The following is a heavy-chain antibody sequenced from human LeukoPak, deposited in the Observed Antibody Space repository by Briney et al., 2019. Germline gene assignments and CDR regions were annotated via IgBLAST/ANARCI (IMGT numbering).Heavy chain of an antibody. Sequence: PGGSLRLSCAASGFTVSSHYMSWVRQAPGKGLEWVSVIYSGGSTYYADSVKGRFTISRDNSKNTLYLQMNSLRAEDTAVYYCARAVTVTTAYWFDPWGQGTLVTVSS. CDR2: IYSGGST. D-gene: IGHD4-17*01. CDR1: GFTVSSHY. V-gene: IGHV3-66*02. J-gene: IGHJ5*02. CDR3: ARAVTVTTAYWFDP.